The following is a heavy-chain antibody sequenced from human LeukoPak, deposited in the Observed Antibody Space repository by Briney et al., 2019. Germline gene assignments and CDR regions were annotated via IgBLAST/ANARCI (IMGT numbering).Heavy chain of an antibody. CDR3: ARGDIWSGYNMYYFDN. D-gene: IGHD3-3*01. CDR1: GFSFSSYV. Sequence: GALRLSCADSGFSFSSYVLHWVRQAPGKGLEWVAVISYDGNTRFYADSVKGRFTISRDNSKNTLYLQMNSLGPEDTAVYYCARGDIWSGYNMYYFDNWGQGALVTVSS. V-gene: IGHV3-30*01. J-gene: IGHJ4*02. CDR2: ISYDGNTR.